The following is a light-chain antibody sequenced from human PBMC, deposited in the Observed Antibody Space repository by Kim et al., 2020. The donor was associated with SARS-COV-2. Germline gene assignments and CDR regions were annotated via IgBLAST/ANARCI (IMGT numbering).Light chain of an antibody. J-gene: IGKJ1*01. CDR3: QQSNNWPRT. Sequence: EIVMTQSPATLSVSPGEGATLSCRASQNINNNLAWYQHKPGQAPSLLIYTASTRATGIPARFSGSGSGTEFTLTISSLQSEDFGIYYCQQSNNWPRTFGQGTKVEIK. CDR1: QNINNN. V-gene: IGKV3-15*01. CDR2: TAS.